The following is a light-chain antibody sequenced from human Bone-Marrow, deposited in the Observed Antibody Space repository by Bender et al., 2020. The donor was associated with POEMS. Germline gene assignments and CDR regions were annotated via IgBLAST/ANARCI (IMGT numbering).Light chain of an antibody. CDR2: GYN. Sequence: QSVLPQPPSVSGAPGQRVTISCTGSSSNTGSGYDINWYQHLPGTAPKLLIYGYNNRPSGVPDRFSGSKSDTSATLGITGLQTGDEADYYCGTWDSSLNVWVFGGGTKLTVL. CDR3: GTWDSSLNVWV. V-gene: IGLV1-40*01. CDR1: SSNTGSGYD. J-gene: IGLJ3*02.